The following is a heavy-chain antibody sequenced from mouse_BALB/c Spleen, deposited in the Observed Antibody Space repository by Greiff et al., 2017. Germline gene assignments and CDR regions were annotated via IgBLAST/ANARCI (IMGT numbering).Heavy chain of an antibody. CDR2: ISSGSSTI. D-gene: IGHD2-3*01. Sequence: EVKLVESGGGLVQPGGSRKLSCAASGFTFSSFGMPWVRQAPEKGLEWVAYISSGSSTIYYADTVKGRFTLSRDNPKNTLFLQMTSLRSEDTAMYYCARNDGYYYFDYWGQGTTLTVSS. CDR3: ARNDGYYYFDY. J-gene: IGHJ2*01. CDR1: GFTFSSFG. V-gene: IGHV5-17*02.